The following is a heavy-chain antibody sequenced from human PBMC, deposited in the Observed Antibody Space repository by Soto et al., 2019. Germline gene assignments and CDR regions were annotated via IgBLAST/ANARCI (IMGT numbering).Heavy chain of an antibody. D-gene: IGHD3-22*01. V-gene: IGHV3-23*01. CDR1: GLCLRNYA. CDR2: IGGRATSA. Sequence: EVQLLESGGALVQPGGSLRLSFAEPGLCLRNYARSWAARAPGKGLGGVSGIGGRATSAYYADSVKGRFAISRDNSYNTLFLQLNSLRAEDTAVYYCAKSRYSDSSGDYYDFWGQGTLVTVSS. J-gene: IGHJ4*02. CDR3: AKSRYSDSSGDYYDF.